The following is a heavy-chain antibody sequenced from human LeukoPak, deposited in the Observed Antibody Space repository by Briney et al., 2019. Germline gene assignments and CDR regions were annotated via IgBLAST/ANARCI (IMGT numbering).Heavy chain of an antibody. CDR3: ARHVSPGSYEDY. CDR2: IYHSGRT. V-gene: IGHV4-38-2*01. D-gene: IGHD1-26*01. Sequence: SETLSLTCAVSGYSISSGYYWGWIRQPPGKGLEWIGSIYHSGRTYYNPSLKSRVTISVDTSKNQFSLKLSSVTAADTAVYYCARHVSPGSYEDYWGQGTLVTVSS. CDR1: GYSISSGYY. J-gene: IGHJ4*02.